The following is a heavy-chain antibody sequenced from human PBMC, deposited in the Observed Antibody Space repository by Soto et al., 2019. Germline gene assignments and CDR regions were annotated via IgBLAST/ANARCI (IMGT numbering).Heavy chain of an antibody. CDR2: IIANIGNT. D-gene: IGHD6-13*01. V-gene: IGHV1-18*01. CDR3: ARPRIAAAGTEAFDI. J-gene: IGHJ3*02. Sequence: ASVKVSCKASGYTFTSYGISWVRQAPGQGLEWMGGIIANIGNTNYAQKFQGRVTMTTDNSTSTAYMELSSLRSEDTAVYYCARPRIAAAGTEAFDIWGQGTMVTVSS. CDR1: GYTFTSYG.